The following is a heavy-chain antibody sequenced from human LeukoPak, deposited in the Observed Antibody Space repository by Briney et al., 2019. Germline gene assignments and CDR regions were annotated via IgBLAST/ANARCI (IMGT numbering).Heavy chain of an antibody. V-gene: IGHV4-59*08. D-gene: IGHD3-10*01. J-gene: IGHJ3*02. CDR2: IYCSWST. CDR1: GGSISSYY. CDR3: ARHTRDTMVRGVIPDAFDI. Sequence: SETLSLTCTVSGGSISSYYWSWMRQPPGKGLEWIGYIYCSWSTNYNPSLKSRVTISVDTSKDQFSLKLSSVTAADTAVYYCARHTRDTMVRGVIPDAFDIWGQGTMVTVSS.